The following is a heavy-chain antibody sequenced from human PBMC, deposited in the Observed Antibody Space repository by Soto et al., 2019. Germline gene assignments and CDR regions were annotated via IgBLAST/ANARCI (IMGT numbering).Heavy chain of an antibody. J-gene: IGHJ4*02. Sequence: SLRLSCAASGFNFKSYDMFWVRQAPGKGPEWVSFVSTSGGRTEYADFVRGRFTISRDNAENTLSLQMNSLAVDDTAVYYCVRKGYETGWYYDQWGQGTLVTVYS. CDR1: GFNFKSYD. CDR3: VRKGYETGWYYDQ. V-gene: IGHV3-23*01. D-gene: IGHD6-19*01. CDR2: VSTSGGRT.